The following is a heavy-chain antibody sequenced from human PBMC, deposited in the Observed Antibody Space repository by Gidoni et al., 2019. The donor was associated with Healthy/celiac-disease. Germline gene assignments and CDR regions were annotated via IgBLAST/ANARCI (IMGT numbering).Heavy chain of an antibody. J-gene: IGHJ3*02. V-gene: IGHV3-9*01. D-gene: IGHD3-16*02. CDR1: GFTFDDYA. Sequence: EVQLVESGGGLVQPGRSLRLSCAASGFTFDDYAMHWVRQAPGKGLEWVSGISWNSGSIGYADSVKGRFTISRDNAKNSLYLQMNSLRAEDTALYYCAKDIYRSGYIWGSYLHHAFDIWGQGTMVTVSS. CDR2: ISWNSGSI. CDR3: AKDIYRSGYIWGSYLHHAFDI.